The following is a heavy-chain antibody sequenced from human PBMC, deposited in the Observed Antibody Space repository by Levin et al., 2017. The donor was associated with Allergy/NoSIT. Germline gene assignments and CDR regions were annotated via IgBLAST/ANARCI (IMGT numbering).Heavy chain of an antibody. J-gene: IGHJ4*02. CDR1: GFTFSSYG. CDR3: ARDLVGLWFGEAFDY. D-gene: IGHD3-10*01. V-gene: IGHV3-33*01. Sequence: GGSLRLSCAASGFTFSSYGMHWVRQAPGKGLEWVAVIWYDGSNKYYADSVKGRFTISRDNSKNTLYLQMNSLRAEDTAVYYCARDLVGLWFGEAFDYWGQGTLVTVSS. CDR2: IWYDGSNK.